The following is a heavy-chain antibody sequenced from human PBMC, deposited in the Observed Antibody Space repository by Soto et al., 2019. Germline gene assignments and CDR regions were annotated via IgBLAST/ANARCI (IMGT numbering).Heavy chain of an antibody. CDR2: TRNKANSYTT. V-gene: IGHV3-72*01. CDR1: GCTFSDHY. D-gene: IGHD3-10*01. J-gene: IGHJ5*02. CDR3: ASEYYGSGASWFDP. Sequence: EVQLVESGGGLVQPGGCLRLSCAASGCTFSDHYMDWVRQAPGKGLEWVGRTRNKANSYTTEYAASVKGRFTISRDDSKNSLYLQMNSLKTEDTAVYYCASEYYGSGASWFDPWGPGTLVTVSS.